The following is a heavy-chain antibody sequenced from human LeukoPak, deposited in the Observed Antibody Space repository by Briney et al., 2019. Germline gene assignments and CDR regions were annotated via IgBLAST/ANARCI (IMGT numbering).Heavy chain of an antibody. CDR1: GGTFRNFP. D-gene: IGHD2-15*01. CDR3: ARGPEIVVTGTTFAAYKWFDP. Sequence: ASVKVSCRTSGGTFRNFPVSWVRQAPGQGLEWMGGIMPIFGTAHYAEKFQARVTMTADESTSTVFLELRGLKSEDTAVYFCARGPEIVVTGTTFAAYKWFDPWGQGTLLTVSS. J-gene: IGHJ5*02. V-gene: IGHV1-69*13. CDR2: IMPIFGTA.